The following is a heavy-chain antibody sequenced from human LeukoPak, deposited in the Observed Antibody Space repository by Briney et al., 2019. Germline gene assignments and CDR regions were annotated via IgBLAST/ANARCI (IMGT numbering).Heavy chain of an antibody. CDR1: GGSISSYY. V-gene: IGHV4-4*07. CDR3: ARAEVGGRWLQPGYFDY. D-gene: IGHD5-24*01. J-gene: IGHJ4*02. CDR2: IYTSGST. Sequence: SETLSLTCTVSGGSISSYYWSWIRQPAGKGLEWIGRIYTSGSTNYNPSLKSRVTMSVDTSKNQFSLKLSSVTAADTAVYYCARAEVGGRWLQPGYFDYWGQGTLVTVSS.